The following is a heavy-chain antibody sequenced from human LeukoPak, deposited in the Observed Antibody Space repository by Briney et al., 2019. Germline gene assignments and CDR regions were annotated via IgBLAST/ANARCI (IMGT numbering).Heavy chain of an antibody. J-gene: IGHJ4*02. Sequence: TGGSLRLSCAASGFTFSSYGMYWVRQAPDKGLEWVAFIRYDGSDKYSADSVKGRFTISRDDSKNTLYLEMNRLRPEDAAVYYCVKGGSYRSHFYFDYWGQGTLVTVSS. CDR1: GFTFSSYG. V-gene: IGHV3-30*02. CDR2: IRYDGSDK. D-gene: IGHD3-10*01. CDR3: VKGGSYRSHFYFDY.